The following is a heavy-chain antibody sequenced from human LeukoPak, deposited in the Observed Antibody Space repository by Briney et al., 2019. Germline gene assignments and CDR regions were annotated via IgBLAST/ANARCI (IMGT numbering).Heavy chain of an antibody. CDR1: GFIVSHNY. CDR3: ARGPRYSFY. Sequence: GGSLRLSFAASGFIVSHNYMTWVRQAPGKGLEWISDIYIDGTTYYADSVKGRFTISRDQANNTLYLQMNTLRDEDTAVYYCARGPRYSFYWSQGTLVSVSS. J-gene: IGHJ4*02. V-gene: IGHV3-53*01. CDR2: IYIDGTT. D-gene: IGHD6-13*01.